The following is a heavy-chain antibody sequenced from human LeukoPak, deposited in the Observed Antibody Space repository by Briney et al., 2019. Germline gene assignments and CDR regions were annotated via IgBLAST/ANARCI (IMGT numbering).Heavy chain of an antibody. CDR2: INAGNGNT. D-gene: IGHD2-2*01. J-gene: IGHJ4*02. Sequence: ASVKVSCKAFGYTFTSYAMHWVRQAPGQRLEWMGWINAGNGNTKYSQKFQGRVTITRDTSASTAYMELSSLRSEDTAVYYCARGVVPAAMFDYWGQGTLVTVSS. CDR3: ARGVVPAAMFDY. V-gene: IGHV1-3*01. CDR1: GYTFTSYA.